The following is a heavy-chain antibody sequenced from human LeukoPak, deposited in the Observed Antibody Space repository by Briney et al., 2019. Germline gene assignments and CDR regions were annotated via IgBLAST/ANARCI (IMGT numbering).Heavy chain of an antibody. CDR1: GFSFSDYS. D-gene: IGHD5-12*01. CDR2: ISGSVITK. Sequence: PGGSLRLSCAAPGFSFSDYSMSWLRQAPGKGLEWDSHISGSVITKYYADSVKGRFTISRDNAKNSRYLQMNSLRAEDTAVYYCARGGSFGYIVYWGRGTLVTVSS. CDR3: ARGGSFGYIVY. J-gene: IGHJ4*02. V-gene: IGHV3-11*01.